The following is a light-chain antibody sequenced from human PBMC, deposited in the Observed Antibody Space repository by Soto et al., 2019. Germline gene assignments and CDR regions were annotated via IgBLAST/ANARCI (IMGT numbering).Light chain of an antibody. V-gene: IGKV3-15*01. J-gene: IGKJ1*01. Sequence: EIVLTQSPGTLSLSPGKRATLSCRASQSIRSSSLAWYQQKPGQAPRLLIYGASTRATGIPARFSGSGYGTEFTLTISSLQSEDFAGYYCQQYNKWPPWTFDQGTKADIK. CDR3: QQYNKWPPWT. CDR1: QSIRSSS. CDR2: GAS.